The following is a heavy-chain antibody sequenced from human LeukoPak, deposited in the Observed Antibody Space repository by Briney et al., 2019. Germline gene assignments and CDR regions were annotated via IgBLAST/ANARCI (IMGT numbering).Heavy chain of an antibody. CDR1: GFTFSSYG. Sequence: GGSLRLSCVASGFTFSSYGLSWVRQAPGKGLEWVSGITGSGDSTFYADSVKGRFTISRDNSKNTLYLQMNSLRAEDTAVYYCAKAHPTYYYDSSEYYFDYWGQGILVTASS. V-gene: IGHV3-23*01. CDR2: ITGSGDST. J-gene: IGHJ4*02. D-gene: IGHD3-22*01. CDR3: AKAHPTYYYDSSEYYFDY.